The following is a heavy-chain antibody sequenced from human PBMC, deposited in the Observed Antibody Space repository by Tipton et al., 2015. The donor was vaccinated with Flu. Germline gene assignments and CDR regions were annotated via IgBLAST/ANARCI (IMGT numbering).Heavy chain of an antibody. V-gene: IGHV5-51*01. CDR3: ARARFDSEGFFLLDPFDV. Sequence: QLVQSGAEMRKPGESLQISCRVSGFSLSNYCVVWVRQMAGRGLEYVGLINPGDSDTRYGPSFEGQVTISADESIGAAYLQWSSLRTSDTAIYLCARARFDSEGFFLLDPFDVWGRGTEVTVSS. D-gene: IGHD3-3*01. J-gene: IGHJ3*01. CDR1: GFSLSNYC. CDR2: INPGDSDT.